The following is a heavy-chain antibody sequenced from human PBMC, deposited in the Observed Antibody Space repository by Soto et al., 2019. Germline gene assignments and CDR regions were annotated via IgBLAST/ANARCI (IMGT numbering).Heavy chain of an antibody. CDR3: ARGKKSNYYYMDV. CDR1: GYNFAAYY. Sequence: QVLLEQSGAEVKKPGASVKVSCKTSGYNFAAYYIHWVRQAPGQGIEWMGRINANNGGTNYAQKFQGWVPMTRDTAINTALMEMTRMTSDDTAVYYCARGKKSNYYYMDVWGEGTTVTVSS. CDR2: INANNGGT. V-gene: IGHV1-2*04. J-gene: IGHJ6*03.